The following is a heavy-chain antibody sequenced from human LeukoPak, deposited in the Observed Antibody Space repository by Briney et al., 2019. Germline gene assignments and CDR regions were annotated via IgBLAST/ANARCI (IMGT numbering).Heavy chain of an antibody. D-gene: IGHD6-13*01. Sequence: GASVKVSCTASGYTFTTYGISWVRQAPGQGLEWMGWISAYNGNTNYAQKLQGRVTMTTDTSTSTAYMELRSLRSDDTAVYYCARVDSDIAAAGTGPYNWFDPWGQGTLVTVSS. CDR1: GYTFTTYG. CDR2: ISAYNGNT. V-gene: IGHV1-18*01. CDR3: ARVDSDIAAAGTGPYNWFDP. J-gene: IGHJ5*02.